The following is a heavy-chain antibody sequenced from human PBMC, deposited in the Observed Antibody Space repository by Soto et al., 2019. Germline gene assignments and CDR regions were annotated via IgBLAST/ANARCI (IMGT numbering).Heavy chain of an antibody. CDR1: GFSLSTSGVG. CDR2: ISWDDDK. J-gene: IGHJ2*01. CDR3: AHRPRIVGATRYWYFDL. Sequence: QITLKESGPTLVKPTQTLTLTCTFSGFSLSTSGVGVGWIRQPPGKALEWLALISWDDDKRYSPSLKSRLTIPKXXSXTXXVLTMTNMDPVDTATYSCAHRPRIVGATRYWYFDLWGRGTLVTVSS. D-gene: IGHD1-26*01. V-gene: IGHV2-5*02.